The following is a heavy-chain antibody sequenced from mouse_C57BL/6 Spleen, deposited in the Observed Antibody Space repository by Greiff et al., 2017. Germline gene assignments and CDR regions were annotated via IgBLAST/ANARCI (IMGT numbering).Heavy chain of an antibody. CDR3: AREDYRSSYPYAMDY. J-gene: IGHJ4*01. D-gene: IGHD1-1*01. V-gene: IGHV5-16*01. CDR2: INYDGSST. Sequence: EVKVVESEGGLVQPGRSMKLSCPASGFTFSDYYMAWVRQVPEKGLEWVAHINYDGSSTYYLDSLKSRFIISRDNAKNILYLQMSSLKSEDTATYYCAREDYRSSYPYAMDYWGQGTSVTVSS. CDR1: GFTFSDYY.